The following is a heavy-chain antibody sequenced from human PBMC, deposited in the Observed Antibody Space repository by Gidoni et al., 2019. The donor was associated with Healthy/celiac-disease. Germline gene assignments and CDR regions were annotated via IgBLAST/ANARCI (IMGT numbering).Heavy chain of an antibody. D-gene: IGHD3-3*01. CDR1: GFTFSSYS. Sequence: EVQLVESGGGLVKPGGSVRLSCAASGFTFSSYSMNWVRQAPGKGLEWVSSKSSSSSYIYYADSVKGRFTISRDNAKNSLYLQMNSLRAEDTAVYYCARDSITIFGVVIMALEYYYYMDVWGKGTTVTVSS. J-gene: IGHJ6*03. CDR2: KSSSSSYI. CDR3: ARDSITIFGVVIMALEYYYYMDV. V-gene: IGHV3-21*01.